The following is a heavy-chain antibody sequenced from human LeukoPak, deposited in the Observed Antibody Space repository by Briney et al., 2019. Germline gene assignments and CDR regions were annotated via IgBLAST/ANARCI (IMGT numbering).Heavy chain of an antibody. D-gene: IGHD6-13*01. CDR2: IYYSGST. J-gene: IGHJ3*02. Sequence: KPSETLSLTCTVSGGSISSYYWSWIRQPPGKGLEWIGYIYYSGSTNYNPSLKSRVTISVDTSKNQFSLKLSSVTAADTAVYYCARAVRGMYSSSWYLNAFDIWGQGTMVTVSS. CDR1: GGSISSYY. V-gene: IGHV4-59*01. CDR3: ARAVRGMYSSSWYLNAFDI.